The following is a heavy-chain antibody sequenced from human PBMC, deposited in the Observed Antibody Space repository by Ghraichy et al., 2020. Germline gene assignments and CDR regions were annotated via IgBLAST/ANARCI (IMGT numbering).Heavy chain of an antibody. Sequence: GGSLRLSCAASGFTFSSFWMTWVRQAPGKGLEWVASIKEDGNDKYYVDSVKGRFTISRDNAKNSLYLQMNSLRAEDTAVYYCGRDQQRLFDYWGQGTLVTVSS. D-gene: IGHD6-13*01. CDR1: GFTFSSFW. V-gene: IGHV3-7*01. J-gene: IGHJ4*02. CDR3: GRDQQRLFDY. CDR2: IKEDGNDK.